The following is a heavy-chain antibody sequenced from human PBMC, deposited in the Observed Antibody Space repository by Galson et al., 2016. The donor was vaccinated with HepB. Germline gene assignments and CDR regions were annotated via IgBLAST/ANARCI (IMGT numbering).Heavy chain of an antibody. J-gene: IGHJ4*02. CDR1: GYTFTSYD. V-gene: IGHV1-8*01. Sequence: SVKVSCKASGYTFTSYDFNWVRQATGQGLEWMGWMNPTSGHTGYVQKFQGRVTITRNTSTSTAYMELSSLRPEDTAVYYCARVAYDTSGYAYHFDSWGQGTLVTVSS. D-gene: IGHD3-22*01. CDR3: ARVAYDTSGYAYHFDS. CDR2: MNPTSGHT.